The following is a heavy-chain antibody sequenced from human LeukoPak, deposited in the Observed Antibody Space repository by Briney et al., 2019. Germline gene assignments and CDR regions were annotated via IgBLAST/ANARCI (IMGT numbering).Heavy chain of an antibody. Sequence: ASVKVSCKASGYTFTGYYMHWVRQAPGPGLERMGWINPNSGGTNYAQKFQGRVTMTRDTSISTAYMELSRLRSDDTAVYYSARFRAVIDYLIDYWGQGTLVTVSS. CDR1: GYTFTGYY. CDR2: INPNSGGT. V-gene: IGHV1-2*02. J-gene: IGHJ4*02. D-gene: IGHD3-10*01. CDR3: ARFRAVIDYLIDY.